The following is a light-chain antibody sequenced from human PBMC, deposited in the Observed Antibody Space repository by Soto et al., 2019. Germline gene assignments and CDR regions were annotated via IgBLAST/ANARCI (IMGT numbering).Light chain of an antibody. Sequence: QSVLTQPASVSGSPGQSITISCTGTSSDVGSHNLVSWYQQHPGKAPKLMIYDGNKRPSGVSNRFSGSKSGNTASLTISGLQAEDEADYYCCSYGGRSTFYVLGTGTMVTVL. J-gene: IGLJ1*01. CDR3: CSYGGRSTFYV. V-gene: IGLV2-23*01. CDR1: SSDVGSHNL. CDR2: DGN.